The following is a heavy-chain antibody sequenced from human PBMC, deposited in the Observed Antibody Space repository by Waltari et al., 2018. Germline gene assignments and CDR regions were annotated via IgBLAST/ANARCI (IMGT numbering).Heavy chain of an antibody. CDR2: IYHSGST. Sequence: QVQLQESGPGLVKPSETLSLTCTVSGYSISSGYYWGWIRQPPGKGLEWIGSIYHSGSTYYTPALQSRVTISVDTSKNQFSLKLSSVTAADTAVYYCAREAVYDILTGYQPHFDYWGQGTLVTVSS. V-gene: IGHV4-38-2*02. CDR1: GYSISSGYY. CDR3: AREAVYDILTGYQPHFDY. D-gene: IGHD3-9*01. J-gene: IGHJ4*02.